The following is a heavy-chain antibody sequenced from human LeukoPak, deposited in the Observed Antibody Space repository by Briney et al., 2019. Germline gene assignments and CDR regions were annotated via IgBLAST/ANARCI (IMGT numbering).Heavy chain of an antibody. CDR1: GFTFSSYG. D-gene: IGHD3-3*01. V-gene: IGHV3-30*18. J-gene: IGHJ6*02. Sequence: GGSLRLSCAASGFTFSSYGMHWVRQAPGKGLEWVAVISYDGSNKYYADSVKGRFTISRDNSKNTLYLQMNSLRAEDTAVYYCAKEMDYDFWSQGYGMDVWGRGPRSPSP. CDR2: ISYDGSNK. CDR3: AKEMDYDFWSQGYGMDV.